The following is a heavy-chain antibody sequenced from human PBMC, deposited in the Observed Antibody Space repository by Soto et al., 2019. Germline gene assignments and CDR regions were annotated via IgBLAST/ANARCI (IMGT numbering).Heavy chain of an antibody. CDR1: GFTFSNAW. J-gene: IGHJ4*02. CDR3: TTGPPPAYCTNGVCPHY. Sequence: GGSLRLSCAASGFTFSNAWMNWVRQAPGKGLDWVGRIKSKTDGGTTDYAAPVKGRFTISRDDSKNTLYLQMNSLKTEDTAVYYCTTGPPPAYCTNGVCPHYWGQGTLVTVSS. V-gene: IGHV3-15*07. D-gene: IGHD2-8*01. CDR2: IKSKTDGGTT.